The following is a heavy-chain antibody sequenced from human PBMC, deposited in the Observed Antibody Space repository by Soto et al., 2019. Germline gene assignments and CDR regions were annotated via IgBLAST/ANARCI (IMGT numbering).Heavy chain of an antibody. CDR1: GFTFSTYA. Sequence: EVQLLESGGGLVQPGGSLRLSCAASGFTFSTYAMSWVRQAPGRGLEWVSAISGGGGSTYYADSVKGRFTISRDNSKNTLSLQMNSLRADHTAVYYCAKERYDFWRATDSFDYWGQGTLVTVSS. CDR2: ISGGGGST. J-gene: IGHJ4*02. CDR3: AKERYDFWRATDSFDY. D-gene: IGHD3-3*01. V-gene: IGHV3-23*01.